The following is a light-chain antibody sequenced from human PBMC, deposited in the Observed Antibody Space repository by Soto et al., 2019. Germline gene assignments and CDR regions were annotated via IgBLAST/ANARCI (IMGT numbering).Light chain of an antibody. V-gene: IGLV1-40*01. CDR1: SSNIGAGYD. CDR2: INT. Sequence: QSALTQPPSVSGAPGQRVTISCAGGSSNIGAGYDVHWYQHIPGTAPKLLIYINTNRPSGVPDRFSGSRSGPSASLAITGLQAQDEAVYFCQSYDSTLKTYAFGSGTKVTVL. J-gene: IGLJ1*01. CDR3: QSYDSTLKTYA.